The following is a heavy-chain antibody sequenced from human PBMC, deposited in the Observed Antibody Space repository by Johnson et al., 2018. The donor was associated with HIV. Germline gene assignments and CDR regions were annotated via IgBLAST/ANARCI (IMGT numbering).Heavy chain of an antibody. Sequence: QVQLVESGGGVVQPGGSLRLSCAASGFTFSSFAMHWVRQAPGKGLEWMAVIWYDGLNKYYADSVKGRFTISRDNSKNTLYLQMNSLRLEDTAVYYCARGGAHDAFDIWGQGTMVTVSS. CDR3: ARGGAHDAFDI. J-gene: IGHJ3*02. V-gene: IGHV3-30*04. D-gene: IGHD3-16*01. CDR2: IWYDGLNK. CDR1: GFTFSSFA.